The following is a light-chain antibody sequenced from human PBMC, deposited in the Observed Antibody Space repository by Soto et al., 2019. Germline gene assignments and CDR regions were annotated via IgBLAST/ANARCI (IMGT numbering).Light chain of an antibody. J-gene: IGKJ5*01. CDR2: GAS. CDR3: QQYDNSAEIT. CDR1: QSVRSNY. Sequence: EFVLTQSPGTLSLSPGERATLSCRASQSVRSNYLAWYQQKPGQSPRLLIYGASSRATGIPDRFSGSGSGTDFTLTISRLEPEDFAVYYCQQYDNSAEITFGQGTRLEIK. V-gene: IGKV3-20*01.